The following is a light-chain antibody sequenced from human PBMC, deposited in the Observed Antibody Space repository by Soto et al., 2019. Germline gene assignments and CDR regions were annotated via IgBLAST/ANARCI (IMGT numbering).Light chain of an antibody. CDR1: SSNIGAGYD. J-gene: IGLJ2*01. V-gene: IGLV1-40*01. CDR2: DNN. CDR3: QSFATSLSGFVV. Sequence: QAVVTQPPSMSGAPGQRVTISGTGSSSNIGAGYDVHWYQQHPGTAPKLLIFDNNNRPSGVPDRFSGSKSDTSASLAITGLQAESEADYYCQSFATSLSGFVVFGGGTKLTVL.